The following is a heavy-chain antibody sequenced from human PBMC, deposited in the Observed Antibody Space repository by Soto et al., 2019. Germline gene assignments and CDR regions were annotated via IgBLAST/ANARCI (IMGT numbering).Heavy chain of an antibody. V-gene: IGHV1-18*01. J-gene: IGHJ4*02. D-gene: IGHD5-18*01. CDR1: GYTFTSYG. CDR3: ASIYVDTAMVRPGGLLY. CDR2: ISAYNGNT. Sequence: ASVKVSCKASGYTFTSYGISWVRQAPGQGLEWMGWISAYNGNTSYAQKLQGRVTMTTDTSTSTAYMELRSLRSDDTAVYYYASIYVDTAMVRPGGLLYWGQGTLVTVSS.